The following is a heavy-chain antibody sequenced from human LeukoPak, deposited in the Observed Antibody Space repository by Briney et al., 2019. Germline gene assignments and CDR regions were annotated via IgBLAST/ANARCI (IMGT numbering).Heavy chain of an antibody. D-gene: IGHD3-3*01. CDR2: INHSGST. CDR3: ARHNYDFWSGYFAFDI. CDR1: GGSFSGYY. V-gene: IGHV4-34*01. J-gene: IGHJ3*02. Sequence: PSETLSLTCAVYGGSFSGYYWSWIRQPPGKGLEWIGEINHSGSTNYNPSLKSRVTISVDTSKNQFSLKLSSVTAADTAVYYCARHNYDFWSGYFAFDIWGQGTMVTVSS.